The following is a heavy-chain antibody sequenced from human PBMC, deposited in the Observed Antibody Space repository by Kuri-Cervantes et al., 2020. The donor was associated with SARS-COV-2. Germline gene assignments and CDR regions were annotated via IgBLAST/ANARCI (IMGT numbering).Heavy chain of an antibody. CDR1: GFTFDDYA. V-gene: IGHV3-9*01. CDR2: ISWNSGSI. Sequence: SLKISCAASGFTFDDYAMHWVRQAPGKGLEWVSGISWNSGSIAYADSVKGRFTISRDNAKNSLYLQMNSLRAEDTAVYYCARSPGDGDYDPFDYWGQGTLVTVSS. CDR3: ARSPGDGDYDPFDY. D-gene: IGHD4-17*01. J-gene: IGHJ4*02.